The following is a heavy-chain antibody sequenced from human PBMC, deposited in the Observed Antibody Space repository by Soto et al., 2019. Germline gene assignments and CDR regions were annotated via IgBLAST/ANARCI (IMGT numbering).Heavy chain of an antibody. V-gene: IGHV3-66*01. CDR1: GFTVSSNF. CDR3: ASRRNPYGAYDY. CDR2: IYSDGST. J-gene: IGHJ4*02. D-gene: IGHD4-17*01. Sequence: PGGSLRLSCAASGFTVSSNFMSWVRQAPGKGLEWVSIIYSDGSTYYADSMKGRFTISRDNSKSTLYLQMNSLRADDTAVYYCASRRNPYGAYDYWGQGTLVTVSS.